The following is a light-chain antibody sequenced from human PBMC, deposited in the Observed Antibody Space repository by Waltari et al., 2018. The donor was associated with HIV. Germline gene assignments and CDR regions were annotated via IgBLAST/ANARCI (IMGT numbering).Light chain of an antibody. CDR2: AAY. CDR3: QQTYSNPST. Sequence: DIQMTQSPSSLSASVGDRVTITCRANQSIGNYLNWYQQKLGKAPKLLIYAAYSLQTGVPSRFSARGSGTAFALIITSLQPEDFATYHCQQTYSNPSTFGQGTKLDI. V-gene: IGKV1-39*01. CDR1: QSIGNY. J-gene: IGKJ2*01.